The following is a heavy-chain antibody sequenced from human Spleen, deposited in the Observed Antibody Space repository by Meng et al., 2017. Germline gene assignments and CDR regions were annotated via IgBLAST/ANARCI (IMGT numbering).Heavy chain of an antibody. Sequence: VLSISSSSSYIYYADSVKGRFTISRDNAKNSLYLQMNSLRAEDTAVYYCAIAGSSWPIDYFDYWGQGTLVTVSS. J-gene: IGHJ4*02. CDR3: AIAGSSWPIDYFDY. V-gene: IGHV3-21*01. CDR2: ISSSSSYI. D-gene: IGHD6-13*01.